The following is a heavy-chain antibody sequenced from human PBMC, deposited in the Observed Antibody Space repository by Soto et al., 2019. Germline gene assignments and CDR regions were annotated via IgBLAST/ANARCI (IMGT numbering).Heavy chain of an antibody. CDR1: GYTFSTYG. D-gene: IGHD1-26*01. CDR3: ARVGPSREVPYPFEY. CDR2: ISAYNHYT. V-gene: IGHV1-18*01. J-gene: IGHJ4*02. Sequence: QVDLVQSGPEVRKPGASVNVSCKASGYTFSTYGISWVRQAPGQGLEWMGWISAYNHYTNYAQKFQGRVTMTTDTSTNTAYMELRSLRSGDTAMYFCARVGPSREVPYPFEYWDQGTLVTVSS.